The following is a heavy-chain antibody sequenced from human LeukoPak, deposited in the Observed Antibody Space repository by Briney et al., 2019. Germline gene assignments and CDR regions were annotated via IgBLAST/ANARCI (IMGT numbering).Heavy chain of an antibody. CDR3: AKDQYGGNPQYYFDY. V-gene: IGHV3-23*01. J-gene: IGHJ4*02. Sequence: GGSLRLSCAASGFTFSSYAMSWVRQAPGKGLEWVSAISGSGGNTYYADSVRGRFTISRDNSKNTLYLQMNSLRAEDTAVYYCAKDQYGGNPQYYFDYWGQGTLVTVSS. D-gene: IGHD4-23*01. CDR1: GFTFSSYA. CDR2: ISGSGGNT.